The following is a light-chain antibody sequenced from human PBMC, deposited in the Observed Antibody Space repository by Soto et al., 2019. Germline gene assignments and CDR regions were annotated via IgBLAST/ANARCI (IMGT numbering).Light chain of an antibody. J-gene: IGKJ2*03. V-gene: IGKV1-33*01. CDR2: DVS. CDR1: QAISNC. Sequence: DIQMTQSPSSLSASVGDRVTITCQASQAISNCLSWFQQKPGKAPKLLIYDVSNLETGVPSRFSGSGSGTDFTVTISSLQPEDVATYYCQQYENLPYSFGQGTRLEIK. CDR3: QQYENLPYS.